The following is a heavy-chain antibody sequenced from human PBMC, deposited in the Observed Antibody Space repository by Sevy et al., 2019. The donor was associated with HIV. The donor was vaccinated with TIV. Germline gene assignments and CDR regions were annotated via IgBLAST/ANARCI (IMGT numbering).Heavy chain of an antibody. J-gene: IGHJ6*02. D-gene: IGHD2-8*02. V-gene: IGHV3-23*01. Sequence: GGFLRLSCAASGFPFSNFAMSWVRQAPGKGLEWVSTLIGGGSRTYYADSVTGRFIISRDNSRNTLYLQMNSLRAEDTAIYYSAKRRVQSGLSGGGANYGMDVCGRGTTVTVSS. CDR3: AKRRVQSGLSGGGANYGMDV. CDR1: GFPFSNFA. CDR2: LIGGGSRT.